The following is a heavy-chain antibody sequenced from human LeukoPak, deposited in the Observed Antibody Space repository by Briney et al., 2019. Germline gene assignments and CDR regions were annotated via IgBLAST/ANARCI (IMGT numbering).Heavy chain of an antibody. CDR1: GFTFSSYS. J-gene: IGHJ4*02. D-gene: IGHD5-24*01. Sequence: PGGSLRLSCAASGFTFSSYSMNWVRQAPGKGLEWVSSISSSSSYIYYADSVKGRFTISRDNAKNSLYLQMNSLRAEDMAVYYCAKGAFPLVEMATILFDYWGQGTLVTVSS. CDR2: ISSSSSYI. CDR3: AKGAFPLVEMATILFDY. V-gene: IGHV3-21*01.